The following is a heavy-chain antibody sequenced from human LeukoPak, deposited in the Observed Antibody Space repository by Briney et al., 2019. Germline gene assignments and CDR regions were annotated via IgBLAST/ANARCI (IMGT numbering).Heavy chain of an antibody. Sequence: ASVKVSCKASGYTFTSYGITWVRQAPGQGLEWMGWISPYNGNTRYVQKLQGRVTMTTDTSTSTAYMELRSLRFDDTAVYYCARAGSGSGWYFDYWGQGTLVTVSS. V-gene: IGHV1-18*01. CDR3: ARAGSGSGWYFDY. D-gene: IGHD6-19*01. CDR1: GYTFTSYG. CDR2: ISPYNGNT. J-gene: IGHJ4*02.